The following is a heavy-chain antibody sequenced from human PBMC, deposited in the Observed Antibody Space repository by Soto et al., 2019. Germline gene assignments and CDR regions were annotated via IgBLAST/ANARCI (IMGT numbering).Heavy chain of an antibody. CDR1: GFTFSTYG. CDR2: IWYDGSNK. CDR3: ARSPAGYTYGYGADY. D-gene: IGHD5-18*01. Sequence: PGGSLRLSCAASGFTFSTYGMHWVRQAPGKGLEWVAVIWYDGSNKYYADSVKGRFTISRDNSHNTLYLQMNSLRAEDTAVYYCARSPAGYTYGYGADYWGQGTLVTVSS. V-gene: IGHV3-33*01. J-gene: IGHJ4*02.